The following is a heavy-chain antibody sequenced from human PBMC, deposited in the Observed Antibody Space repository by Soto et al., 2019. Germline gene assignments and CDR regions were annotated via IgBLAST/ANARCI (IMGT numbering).Heavy chain of an antibody. Sequence: SETLRVTCAVYVGSFSVYYWSWLRQPPGKGLQWIGEINHSGSTNYNPSLKSRVTISVDTSKNQFSLKLSSVTAADTAVYYCARGLPKLLRYFDWSLYWFDPWGQGTLVTV. CDR2: INHSGST. CDR1: VGSFSVYY. D-gene: IGHD3-9*01. CDR3: ARGLPKLLRYFDWSLYWFDP. V-gene: IGHV4-34*01. J-gene: IGHJ5*02.